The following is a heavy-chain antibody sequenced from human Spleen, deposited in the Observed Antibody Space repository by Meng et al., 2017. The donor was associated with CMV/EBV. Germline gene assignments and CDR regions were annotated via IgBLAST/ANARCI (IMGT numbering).Heavy chain of an antibody. CDR1: GFTFTNYA. CDR2: ISGSGDTT. Sequence: GESLKISCTASGFTFTNYAMSWVRQDPGKGLEWVSTISGSGDTTSYTDSVKGRFTISRDNSKNALYLQMSSLRAEDTAVYYCAREPIGLCTHTNCYTLAHWGPGTLVTVSS. D-gene: IGHD2-2*02. V-gene: IGHV3-23*01. J-gene: IGHJ4*02. CDR3: AREPIGLCTHTNCYTLAH.